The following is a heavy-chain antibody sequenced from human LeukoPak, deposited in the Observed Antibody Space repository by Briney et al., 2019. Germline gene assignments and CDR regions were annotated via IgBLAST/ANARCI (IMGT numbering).Heavy chain of an antibody. Sequence: PGGSLRLSYAASGFTVGSNYMNWVRQAPGKGLEWVSLIYSGSSTNYADSVKGRFTISRDNSKNTLYLQMNSLRAEDTAVYYCARGPRPGSSGYPNLDYWGQGTLVTVSS. J-gene: IGHJ4*02. D-gene: IGHD3-22*01. CDR2: IYSGSST. CDR3: ARGPRPGSSGYPNLDY. V-gene: IGHV3-53*01. CDR1: GFTVGSNY.